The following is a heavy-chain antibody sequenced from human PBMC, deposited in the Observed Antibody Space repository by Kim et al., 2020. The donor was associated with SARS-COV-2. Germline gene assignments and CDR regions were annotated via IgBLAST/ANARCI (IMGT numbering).Heavy chain of an antibody. D-gene: IGHD1-26*01. Sequence: KRYSPSLKSRLSITRDTSKNQVVLTMTNMDPVDTATYYCTNLDSGPYSFDYWGQGTLVTVSS. V-gene: IGHV2-5*01. J-gene: IGHJ4*02. CDR3: TNLDSGPYSFDY. CDR2: K.